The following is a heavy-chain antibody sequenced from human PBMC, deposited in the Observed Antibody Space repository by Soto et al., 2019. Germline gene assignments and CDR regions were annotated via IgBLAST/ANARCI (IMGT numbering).Heavy chain of an antibody. J-gene: IGHJ5*02. CDR3: ARDSMRAGAGYQLAWFDP. Sequence: SVKVSCPASGGTFSSYAISWVRQAPGQGLEWMGGIIPIFGTANYAQKFQGRVTITADESTSTAYMELSSLRSEDTAVYYCARDSMRAGAGYQLAWFDPWGQGTLVTVAS. CDR2: IIPIFGTA. CDR1: GGTFSSYA. D-gene: IGHD6-19*01. V-gene: IGHV1-69*13.